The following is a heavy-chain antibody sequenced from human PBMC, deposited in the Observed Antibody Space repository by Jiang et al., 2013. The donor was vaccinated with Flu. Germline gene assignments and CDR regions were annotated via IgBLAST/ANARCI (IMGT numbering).Heavy chain of an antibody. CDR3: ARHKDSDSRLDYSGLGV. Sequence: GSGLVKPSETLSLTCTVSGGSISSTSYYWDWIRQPPGKGLEWIGTISYSGTTYYNPSLKSRVTISVDTSKNQFSLKLSSVTAADTAVYYCARHKDSDSRLDYSGLGVWGPGTTVTVSS. CDR1: GGSISSTSYY. V-gene: IGHV4-39*01. CDR2: ISYSGTT. J-gene: IGHJ6*02. D-gene: IGHD1-26*01.